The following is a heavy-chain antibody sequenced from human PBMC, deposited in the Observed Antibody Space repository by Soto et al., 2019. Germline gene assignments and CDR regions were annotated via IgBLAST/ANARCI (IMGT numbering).Heavy chain of an antibody. J-gene: IGHJ4*02. V-gene: IGHV3-23*01. Sequence: EVQIMESGGGLIQPGGSLRLSCAASGFIFNNYAMSWVRQGPGKGLEWVSGINPSGTSTYYADSVKGRFTISRDNSKDTLHLPLNNLRADDTAVYYCAKGYSGSLYGVFDYWGQGTLVTVSS. CDR3: AKGYSGSLYGVFDY. CDR2: INPSGTST. CDR1: GFIFNNYA. D-gene: IGHD1-26*01.